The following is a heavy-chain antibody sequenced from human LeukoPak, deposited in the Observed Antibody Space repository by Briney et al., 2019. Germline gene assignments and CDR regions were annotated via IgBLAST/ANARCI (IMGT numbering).Heavy chain of an antibody. V-gene: IGHV3-23*01. D-gene: IGHD2-15*01. CDR1: GFTVSSNY. Sequence: GGSLRLSCAASGFTVSSNYMSWVRQAPGKGLEWVSAISGSGGSTYYADSVKGRFTISRDNSKNTLYLQMNSLRAEDTAVYYCAKDGLGYCSGGSCYFVDYWGQGTLVTVSS. CDR2: ISGSGGST. J-gene: IGHJ4*02. CDR3: AKDGLGYCSGGSCYFVDY.